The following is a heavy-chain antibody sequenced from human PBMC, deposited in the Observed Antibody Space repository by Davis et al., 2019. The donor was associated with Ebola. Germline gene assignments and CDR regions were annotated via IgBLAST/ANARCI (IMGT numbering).Heavy chain of an antibody. J-gene: IGHJ1*01. CDR1: GFTFGAYA. CDR2: IRSKAYGWPT. CDR3: SLSRYTSATEH. V-gene: IGHV3-49*03. D-gene: IGHD5-18*01. Sequence: GGSLRLSCTASGFTFGAYAMSWFRQAPGKGLEWVGFIRSKAYGWPTEYAASVKVRFTISRDDSKSIAYLQMNSLKTEDTAVYYCSLSRYTSATEHWGQGTLVTVSS.